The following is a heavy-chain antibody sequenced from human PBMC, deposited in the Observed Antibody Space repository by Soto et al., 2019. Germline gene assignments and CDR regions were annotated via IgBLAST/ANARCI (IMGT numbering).Heavy chain of an antibody. CDR2: INPSGGST. V-gene: IGHV1-46*01. CDR3: ARDGSIHDAFDI. CDR1: GYTFTSYY. J-gene: IGHJ3*02. Sequence: QVQLVQSGAEVKKPGASVKVSCKASGYTFTSYYMHWVRQAPGKGLEWMGIINPSGGSTSYAQKFQSRVTMTRDTSTSTVYMELSSLRSEDTAVYYCARDGSIHDAFDIWGQGIMVTVSS. D-gene: IGHD2-21*01.